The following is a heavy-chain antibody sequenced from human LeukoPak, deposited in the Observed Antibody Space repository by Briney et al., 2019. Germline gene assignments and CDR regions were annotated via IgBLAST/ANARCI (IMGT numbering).Heavy chain of an antibody. V-gene: IGHV3-53*01. CDR3: AARWNYYGSGSYLKPFDY. CDR1: GFTFSSYS. CDR2: IYSGGST. J-gene: IGHJ4*02. Sequence: PGGSLRLSCAASGFTFSSYSMNWVRQAPGKGLESVSVIYSGGSTYYADSVKGRFTISRDNSKNTLYLQMNSLRAEDTAVYYCAARWNYYGSGSYLKPFDYWGQGTLVTVSS. D-gene: IGHD3-10*01.